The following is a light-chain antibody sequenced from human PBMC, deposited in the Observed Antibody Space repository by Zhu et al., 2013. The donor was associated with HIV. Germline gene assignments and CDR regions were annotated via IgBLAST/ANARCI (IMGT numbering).Light chain of an antibody. V-gene: IGKV1-27*01. J-gene: IGKJ3*01. CDR3: QQLNTRPLT. CDR2: EIS. Sequence: DIQLTQSPSSLSASVGDRVTIACRASQDIGRYVAWYQQRPGKGPTLVIYEISTLQPGVPSRFSGSGFGTDFTLTINSLQPEDFATYYCQQLNTRPLTFGPGTKVDVK. CDR1: QDIGRY.